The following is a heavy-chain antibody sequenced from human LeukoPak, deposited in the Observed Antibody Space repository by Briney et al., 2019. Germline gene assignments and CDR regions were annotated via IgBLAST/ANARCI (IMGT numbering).Heavy chain of an antibody. CDR3: AAAEMATTSY. CDR2: IWYDGSNK. V-gene: IGHV3-33*01. CDR1: GFTFSSYG. Sequence: PGRSLRLSCAASGFTFSSYGMHWVRQAPGKGLEWVAVIWYDGSNKYYADSVKGRFTISRDNSTNTLYLQMNSLRAEDTAVYYCAAAEMATTSYWGQGSLVTVSS. D-gene: IGHD5-24*01. J-gene: IGHJ4*02.